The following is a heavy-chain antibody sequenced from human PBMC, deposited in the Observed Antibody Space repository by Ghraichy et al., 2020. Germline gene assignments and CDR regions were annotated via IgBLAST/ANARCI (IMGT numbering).Heavy chain of an antibody. CDR1: GGSIATSTYY. J-gene: IGHJ4*02. D-gene: IGHD2-2*03. CDR2: INYSGNT. Sequence: SQTLSLTCIVSGGSIATSTYYWGWIRQPPGKGLEWIASINYSGNTYYNPSLQSRVTISVDTSNNQFSLKLTSVTAADTAVYYCARQWMWWGQGTLATVSS. CDR3: ARQWMW. V-gene: IGHV4-39*01.